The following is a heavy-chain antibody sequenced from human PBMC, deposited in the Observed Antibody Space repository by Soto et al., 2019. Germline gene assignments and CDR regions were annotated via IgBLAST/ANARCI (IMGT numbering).Heavy chain of an antibody. D-gene: IGHD6-19*01. CDR3: ASIAVARRTLYYFDY. J-gene: IGHJ4*02. Sequence: QVQLVQSGAEVKKPGSSVKVSCKASGGTFSSYTISWVRQAPGQGLEWMGRIIPILGIANYAQKFQGRVTITADKSTSTAYMELSSLRSEDTAVYYCASIAVARRTLYYFDYWGQGTLVTVSS. CDR2: IIPILGIA. V-gene: IGHV1-69*02. CDR1: GGTFSSYT.